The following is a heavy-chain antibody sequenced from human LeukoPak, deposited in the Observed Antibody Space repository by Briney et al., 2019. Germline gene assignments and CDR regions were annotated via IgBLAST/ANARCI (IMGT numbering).Heavy chain of an antibody. Sequence: QPGGSLRLSCAASGFTFSSYEMNWVRQAPGKGLEWVSYISSSGSTIYYADSVKGRFTISRDNAKNSLYLQMSSLRAEDTAVYYCARYCSGGSCYLRYYYYGMDVWGKGTTVTVSS. CDR1: GFTFSSYE. CDR3: ARYCSGGSCYLRYYYYGMDV. D-gene: IGHD2-15*01. V-gene: IGHV3-48*03. J-gene: IGHJ6*04. CDR2: ISSSGSTI.